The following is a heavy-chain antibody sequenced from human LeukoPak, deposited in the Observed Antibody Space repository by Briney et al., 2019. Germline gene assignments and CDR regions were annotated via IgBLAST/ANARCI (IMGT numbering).Heavy chain of an antibody. V-gene: IGHV3-15*01. D-gene: IGHD2-2*01. J-gene: IGHJ4*02. CDR3: TTVPVVPAAMFSC. Sequence: AGSLRLSCAASGFTFSHAWMSWVRQAPGKGLEWGGCIKSKTDGRTTDYAAPVKGRFTISRDDSKNTLYLQMNSLKTEDTAVYYCTTVPVVPAAMFSCWGQGTLVTVSS. CDR2: IKSKTDGRTT. CDR1: GFTFSHAW.